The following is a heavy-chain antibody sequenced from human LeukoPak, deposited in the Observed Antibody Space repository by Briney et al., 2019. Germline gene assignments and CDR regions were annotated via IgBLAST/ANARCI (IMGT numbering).Heavy chain of an antibody. CDR2: ISYDGNNK. CDR3: ARVSSSWYGGNYFDY. V-gene: IGHV3-30-3*01. J-gene: IGHJ4*02. D-gene: IGHD6-13*01. Sequence: GRSLRLSCAASGFTFSSYTMQWVRQAPGKGLEWVAVISYDGNNKYFADSVKGRFTISRDNSKNTLYLQMNSLRVEDTAVYYCARVSSSWYGGNYFDYWGQGTLVTVSS. CDR1: GFTFSSYT.